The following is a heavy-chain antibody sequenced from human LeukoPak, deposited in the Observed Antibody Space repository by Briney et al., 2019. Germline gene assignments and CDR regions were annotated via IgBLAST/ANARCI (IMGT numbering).Heavy chain of an antibody. Sequence: SETLSLTCTVSGGSMSPYYWSWIRQPAGKGLEWIGRIYTSGNTNYNPSLKSRVTMSVDTSKNHFSLKLSSVTAADTALYYCAREYPYSSAWSSDYWGQGTLVTVSS. J-gene: IGHJ4*02. V-gene: IGHV4-4*07. CDR2: IYTSGNT. CDR1: GGSMSPYY. CDR3: AREYPYSSAWSSDY. D-gene: IGHD6-19*01.